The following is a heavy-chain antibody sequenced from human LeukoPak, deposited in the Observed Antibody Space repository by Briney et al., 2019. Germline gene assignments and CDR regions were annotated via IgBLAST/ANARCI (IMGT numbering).Heavy chain of an antibody. D-gene: IGHD5-24*01. CDR1: GFTFSSYS. CDR3: ARTTPPRRDGYNPLGADY. J-gene: IGHJ4*02. Sequence: PGGSLRLSCAASGFTFSSYSMNWVRQAPGKGLEWVSSISRSSYIYYADSVKGRFTISRDNAKNSLYLQMNSLRAEDTAVYYCARTTPPRRDGYNPLGADYWGQGTLVTVSS. V-gene: IGHV3-21*01. CDR2: ISRSSYI.